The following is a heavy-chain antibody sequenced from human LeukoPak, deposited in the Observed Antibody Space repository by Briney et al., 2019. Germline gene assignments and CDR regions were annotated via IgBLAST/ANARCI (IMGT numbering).Heavy chain of an antibody. D-gene: IGHD3-22*01. CDR2: IYPGDSDT. V-gene: IGHV5-51*01. CDR3: ARLPYESSSYYYGGADY. J-gene: IGHJ4*02. CDR1: GYKFTTYW. Sequence: GESLKISCKGSGYKFTTYWIAWVRQMPGKGLERMGMIYPGDSDTRYSPPFQGQVTISADESISSAYLQWSSLKASDTAMYYCARLPYESSSYYYGGADYWGQGTLVTVSS.